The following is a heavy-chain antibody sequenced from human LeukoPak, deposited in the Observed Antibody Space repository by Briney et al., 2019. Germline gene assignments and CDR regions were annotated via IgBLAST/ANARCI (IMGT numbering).Heavy chain of an antibody. CDR1: GGSISSHY. D-gene: IGHD2-2*02. CDR2: IYYSGST. CDR3: ARRIVVVPAAIHGHDAFDI. J-gene: IGHJ3*02. Sequence: SETLSLTCTVSGGSISSHYWSWIRQPPGKGLEWIGYIYYSGSTNYNPSLKSRVTTSVDTSKNQFSLKLSSVTAADTAVYYCARRIVVVPAAIHGHDAFDIWGQGTMVTVSS. V-gene: IGHV4-59*11.